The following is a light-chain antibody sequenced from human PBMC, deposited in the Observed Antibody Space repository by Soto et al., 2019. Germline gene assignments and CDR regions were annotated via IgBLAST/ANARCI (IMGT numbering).Light chain of an antibody. Sequence: EIVLTQSPATLSLSPGSRVTLSCRASQSVWSSLAWYQQKAGQAPRLLIYDSSNRATGIPARFSGSGSGTDFTLTITSLEPEDSAVYYCQQSSNWPPVFGGGTRVEVK. CDR2: DSS. V-gene: IGKV3-11*01. J-gene: IGKJ4*01. CDR1: QSVWSS. CDR3: QQSSNWPPV.